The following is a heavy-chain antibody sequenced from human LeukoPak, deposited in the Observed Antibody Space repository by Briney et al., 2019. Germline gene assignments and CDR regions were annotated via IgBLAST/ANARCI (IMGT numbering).Heavy chain of an antibody. D-gene: IGHD6-19*01. Sequence: PSQTLSLTCAVSGGSISSGGYSWSWIRQPPGKGLEWIGYIYYSGSTYYNPSLKSRVTISVDTSKNQFSLKLSSVTAADTALYYCAKDSKAVTGTGNIDYWGQGTLVTVSS. V-gene: IGHV4-30-4*07. CDR3: AKDSKAVTGTGNIDY. J-gene: IGHJ4*02. CDR1: GGSISSGGYS. CDR2: IYYSGST.